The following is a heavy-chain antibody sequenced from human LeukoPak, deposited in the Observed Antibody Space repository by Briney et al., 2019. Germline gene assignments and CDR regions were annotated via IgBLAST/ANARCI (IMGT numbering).Heavy chain of an antibody. D-gene: IGHD2-2*03. J-gene: IGHJ1*01. CDR2: INPNSGGT. V-gene: IGHV1-2*02. CDR1: GYTFTGYY. Sequence: ASVKVSCKASGYTFTGYYMHWVRQAPGRGLEWMGWINPNSGGTNYAQKFQGRVTMTRDTSISTAYMELSRLRSDDTAVYYCARDGYCSSTSCYGYFQHWGQGTLVTVSS. CDR3: ARDGYCSSTSCYGYFQH.